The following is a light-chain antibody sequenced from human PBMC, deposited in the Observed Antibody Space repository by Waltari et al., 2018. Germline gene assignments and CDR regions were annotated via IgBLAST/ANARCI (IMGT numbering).Light chain of an antibody. J-gene: IGKJ5*01. Sequence: EIVLTQSPGTLSLSPGEGATLSCRASQSVSSSYLAWYQQKPGQAPRLLIYGASSRATGIPDRFSGSGSGTEFTLTISSLQSEDFAVYYCQQYNNWPRGTFGQGTRLEIK. CDR1: QSVSSSY. CDR3: QQYNNWPRGT. CDR2: GAS. V-gene: IGKV3-20*01.